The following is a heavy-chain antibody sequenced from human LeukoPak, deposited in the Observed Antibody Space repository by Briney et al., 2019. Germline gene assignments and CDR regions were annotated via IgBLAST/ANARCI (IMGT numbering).Heavy chain of an antibody. D-gene: IGHD2-21*02. CDR2: IYTGGST. CDR1: GGSISDYS. V-gene: IGHV4-4*07. J-gene: IGHJ4*02. Sequence: PSETLSLTCTVSGGSISDYSWTWIRQPAGKGLEWIGRIYTGGSTNYDPSLKSRVTMSVDTSKNQFSLNLSSVTAADTAVYYCARGTLRGRVTYYFDYWGQGALVTASS. CDR3: ARGTLRGRVTYYFDY.